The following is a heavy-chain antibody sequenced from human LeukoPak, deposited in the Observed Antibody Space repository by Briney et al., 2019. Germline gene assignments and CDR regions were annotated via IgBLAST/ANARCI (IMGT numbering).Heavy chain of an antibody. V-gene: IGHV4-59*08. Sequence: SETLSLTCTVSGGSISNYYWSWIRQPPGKGLEWLGYIYYSGSNNYNPSLKSRVIISVDTSKNQSSLKLTSVTAADTAVYYCARHSGWLAGARNWGQGTLVTVSS. CDR1: GGSISNYY. D-gene: IGHD6-19*01. CDR2: IYYSGSN. J-gene: IGHJ4*02. CDR3: ARHSGWLAGARN.